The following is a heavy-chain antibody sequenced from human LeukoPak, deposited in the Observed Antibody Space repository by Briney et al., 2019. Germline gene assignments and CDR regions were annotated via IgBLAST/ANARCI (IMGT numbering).Heavy chain of an antibody. CDR3: ARYRDYALDY. V-gene: IGHV3-48*02. CDR2: ISTTSVM. J-gene: IGHJ4*02. Sequence: GGSLRLSCAASGFTFSSYSMNWVRQAPGKGLEWISYISTTSVMYYADSVKGRFTISRDNAKNSLYLQMNSLRDEDTAVYYCARYRDYALDYWGQGTLVTVSS. CDR1: GFTFSSYS. D-gene: IGHD4-17*01.